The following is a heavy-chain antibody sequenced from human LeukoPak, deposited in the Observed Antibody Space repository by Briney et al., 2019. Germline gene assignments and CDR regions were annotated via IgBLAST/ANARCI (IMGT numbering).Heavy chain of an antibody. D-gene: IGHD4/OR15-4a*01. CDR3: ARDPYPPNYNWFDP. Sequence: PGGSLRLSCAASGFTFSSYGMHWVRQAPGKGLEWVAFIRYDGSNKYYADSVKGRFTISRDNSKNTLYLQMNSLRAEDTAVYYCARDPYPPNYNWFDPWGQGTLVTVSS. CDR1: GFTFSSYG. CDR2: IRYDGSNK. J-gene: IGHJ5*02. V-gene: IGHV3-30*02.